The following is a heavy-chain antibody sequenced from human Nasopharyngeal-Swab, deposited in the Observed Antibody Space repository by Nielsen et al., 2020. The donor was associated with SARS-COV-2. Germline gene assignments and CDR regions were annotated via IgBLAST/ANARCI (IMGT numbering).Heavy chain of an antibody. CDR1: GDSIAYSTFY. V-gene: IGHV4-39*01. CDR2: IYYNGNT. Sequence: GSLRLSCTVSGDSIAYSTFYWGWIRQPPGKGLEWIGNIYYNGNTYQNPSLKSRLTISVDKSKNQFSLQLSSVTAADTAVYYCVRSSSWYSFDYWAQGTQVTVSS. CDR3: VRSSSWYSFDY. D-gene: IGHD6-13*01. J-gene: IGHJ4*02.